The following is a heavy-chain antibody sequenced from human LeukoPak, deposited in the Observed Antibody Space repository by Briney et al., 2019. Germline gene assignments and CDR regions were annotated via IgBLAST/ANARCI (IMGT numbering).Heavy chain of an antibody. CDR1: GLTFSTSG. D-gene: IGHD2-8*01. CDR2: IGPTGSDR. J-gene: IGHJ4*02. CDR3: ATETNGRHYDY. V-gene: IGHV3-21*06. Sequence: GGSLRLSCTASGLTFSTSGFNWVRQAPGQGLEWVASIGPTGSDRYHADSIKGRFTISRDNANNFLYLQMNSLRAEDTAVYYCATETNGRHYDYWGQGTLLTVSS.